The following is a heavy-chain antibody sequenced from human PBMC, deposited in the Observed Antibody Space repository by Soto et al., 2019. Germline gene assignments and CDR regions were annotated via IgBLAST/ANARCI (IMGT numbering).Heavy chain of an antibody. Sequence: SETLSLTCTVSGGSISSYYWSWIRQPAGKGLEWIGRIYTSGSTNYNPSLKSRVTMSVDTSKNQFSLKLSSVTAADTAVYYCARDGVWPYYYGSGSSRWFDPWGQGTLVTVS. J-gene: IGHJ5*02. CDR1: GGSISSYY. V-gene: IGHV4-4*07. D-gene: IGHD3-10*01. CDR2: IYTSGST. CDR3: ARDGVWPYYYGSGSSRWFDP.